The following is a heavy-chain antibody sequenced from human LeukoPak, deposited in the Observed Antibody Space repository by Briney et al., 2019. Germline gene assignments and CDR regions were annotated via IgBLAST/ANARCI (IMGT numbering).Heavy chain of an antibody. V-gene: IGHV3-53*01. CDR3: ARVGPDPTYDYVWGSYRYFDY. D-gene: IGHD3-16*02. CDR1: GFTVSSNY. J-gene: IGHJ4*02. Sequence: GGSLRPSCAASGFTVSSNYMSWVRQAPGKGLEWVSVIYSGGSTYYADSVKGRFTISRDNSKNTLYLQMNSLRAEDTAVYYWARVGPDPTYDYVWGSYRYFDYWGQGTLVTVSS. CDR2: IYSGGST.